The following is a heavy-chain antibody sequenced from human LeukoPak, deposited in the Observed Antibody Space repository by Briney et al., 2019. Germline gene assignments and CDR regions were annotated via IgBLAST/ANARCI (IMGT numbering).Heavy chain of an antibody. J-gene: IGHJ6*02. CDR1: GFTFSSYG. CDR3: ARDHTSQYQLLYPYYYYYYGMDV. V-gene: IGHV3-33*01. CDR2: IWFDGSKR. D-gene: IGHD2-2*02. Sequence: GVSLRLSCATSGFTFSSYGFHWVRQAPVKGLEWVAVIWFDGSKRYYADSVKGRFTISRDDSKNTVYLQMDSLRAEDTAVYYCARDHTSQYQLLYPYYYYYYGMDVWGQGTTVTVSS.